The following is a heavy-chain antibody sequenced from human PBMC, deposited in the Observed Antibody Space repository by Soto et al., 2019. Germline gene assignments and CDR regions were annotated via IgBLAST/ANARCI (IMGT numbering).Heavy chain of an antibody. D-gene: IGHD3-16*01. J-gene: IGHJ4*02. CDR1: GFSLSSSGVG. V-gene: IGHV2-5*01. Sequence: QITLKESGPTLVKPTQTLTLTCRFSGFSLSSSGVGVGWIRQPPGKALEWLALIYWNDDERYRPSLKSRLSIAKDTSKNQVVLTLANVDPEDTATYYCAHCVLTRGFGLDYWGQGALVTVSS. CDR3: AHCVLTRGFGLDY. CDR2: IYWNDDE.